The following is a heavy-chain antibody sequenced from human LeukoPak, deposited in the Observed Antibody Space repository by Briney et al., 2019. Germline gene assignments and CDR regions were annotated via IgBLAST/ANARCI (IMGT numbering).Heavy chain of an antibody. CDR1: GYSISSGYY. V-gene: IGHV4-38-2*02. CDR2: IYHSGST. Sequence: SETLSLTCTVSGYSISSGYYWGWIRQPPGKGLEWIGSIYHSGSTYYNPSLKSRVTISVDTSKNQFSLKLSSVTAADTAVYYCARDPAPYGGNEGGGFDYWGQGTLVTVSS. D-gene: IGHD4-23*01. CDR3: ARDPAPYGGNEGGGFDY. J-gene: IGHJ4*02.